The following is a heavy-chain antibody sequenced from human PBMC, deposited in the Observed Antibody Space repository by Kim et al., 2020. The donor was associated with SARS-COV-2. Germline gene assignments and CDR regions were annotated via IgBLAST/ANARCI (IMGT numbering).Heavy chain of an antibody. D-gene: IGHD3-22*01. CDR2: ISGSGGIT. Sequence: GGSLRLSCAASGFTFSSYAMSWVRQAPGKGLEWVSAISGSGGITYYADSVKGRFTISRDNAKNTLYLQMNSLRAEDTAVYYCASACYDSSSYYYGWFDYWGQGALVTVSS. V-gene: IGHV3-23*01. J-gene: IGHJ4*02. CDR3: ASACYDSSSYYYGWFDY. CDR1: GFTFSSYA.